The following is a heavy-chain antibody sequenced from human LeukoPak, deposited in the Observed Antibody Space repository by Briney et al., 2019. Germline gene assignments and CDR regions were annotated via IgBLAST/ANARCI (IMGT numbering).Heavy chain of an antibody. Sequence: GGSLRLSCAASGFTFSSHAMSWVRQAPGKGLEWVSAIDYSGGSTYYADSVKGRFTISRDNSKNTLYLQMNSLRAEDTAVYYCAKRRGIAVAGTGEWGQGALVTVSS. D-gene: IGHD6-19*01. V-gene: IGHV3-23*01. J-gene: IGHJ4*02. CDR1: GFTFSSHA. CDR2: IDYSGGST. CDR3: AKRRGIAVAGTGE.